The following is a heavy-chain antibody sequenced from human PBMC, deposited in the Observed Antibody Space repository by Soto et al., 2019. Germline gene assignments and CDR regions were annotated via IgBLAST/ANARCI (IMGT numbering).Heavy chain of an antibody. V-gene: IGHV4-39*01. D-gene: IGHD1-20*01. J-gene: IGHJ4*02. CDR1: GASISGSYYY. CDR2: VFYTGFT. Sequence: SETLSLTCAASGASISGSYYYWAWLRQSPGKGPEWIGSVFYTGFTSYNPSLESRVSVSVDTSKSQFSLKLSAVTAADTAVYYCATSQKGYNWNYFDHWGQGALVTVSS. CDR3: ATSQKGYNWNYFDH.